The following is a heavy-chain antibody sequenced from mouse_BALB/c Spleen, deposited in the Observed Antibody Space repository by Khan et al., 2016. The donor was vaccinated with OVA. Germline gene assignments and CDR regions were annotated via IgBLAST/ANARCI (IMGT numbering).Heavy chain of an antibody. Sequence: QVQLQESGPGLVAPSQTLSITCTISGFTLTNYGVHWVRQPPGKGLEWLVVIWNDGSTTYNSALYTRLTIGNDYSKTEVFSKMNSHQTDDAAMDICARQPDEHYSIMDYWGQGTSVTVSS. J-gene: IGHJ4*01. V-gene: IGHV2-6-1*01. CDR2: IWNDGST. CDR1: GFTLTNYG. D-gene: IGHD1-2*01. CDR3: ARQPDEHYSIMDY.